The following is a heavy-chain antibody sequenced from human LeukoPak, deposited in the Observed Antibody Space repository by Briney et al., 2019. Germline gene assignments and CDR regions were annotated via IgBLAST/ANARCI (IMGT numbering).Heavy chain of an antibody. Sequence: SQTLSLTCTVSGGSISSGSYYWSWIRQPAGKGLEWIGRIYTSGSTNYNPSLKSRVTISVDTSKNQFSLKLSSVTAADTAVYYCARGRSSSFNAFDIWGQGTMVTVSS. CDR1: GGSISSGSYY. CDR3: ARGRSSSFNAFDI. V-gene: IGHV4-61*02. CDR2: IYTSGST. D-gene: IGHD2-2*01. J-gene: IGHJ3*02.